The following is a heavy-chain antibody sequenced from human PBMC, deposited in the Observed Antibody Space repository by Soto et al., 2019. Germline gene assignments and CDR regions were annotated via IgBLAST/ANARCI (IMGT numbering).Heavy chain of an antibody. D-gene: IGHD5-12*01. Sequence: QLQLQESGPGLVKPSETLSLTCTVSGGSISGSLYYWGWIRQPPGKGLEWIGSIFYGRSTYYNPSLKIRVTISVDTSNNQFSLKLSSVTAADTAVYYCARLGGYSGYDPFDPWGQGTLVTVSS. V-gene: IGHV4-39*01. J-gene: IGHJ5*02. CDR2: IFYGRST. CDR3: ARLGGYSGYDPFDP. CDR1: GGSISGSLYY.